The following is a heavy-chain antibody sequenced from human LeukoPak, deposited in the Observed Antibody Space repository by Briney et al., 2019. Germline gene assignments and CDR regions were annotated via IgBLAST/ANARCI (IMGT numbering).Heavy chain of an antibody. CDR1: GYTFTGYY. CDR3: ATRHYYDSSIAFDI. D-gene: IGHD3-22*01. J-gene: IGHJ3*02. Sequence: ASVKVSCKASGYTFTGYYMHWVRQAPGQGLEWMGWINPNSGGTNYAQKFQGRVTMTRDMSISTAYMELSRLRSDDTAVYYCATRHYYDSSIAFDIWGQGTMVTVSS. CDR2: INPNSGGT. V-gene: IGHV1-2*02.